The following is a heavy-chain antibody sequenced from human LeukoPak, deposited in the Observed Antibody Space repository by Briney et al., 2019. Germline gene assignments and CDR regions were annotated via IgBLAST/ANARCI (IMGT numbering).Heavy chain of an antibody. J-gene: IGHJ4*02. CDR2: IYPGDSDT. Sequence: GESLKISCKGSGYSFTSYWIGWVRQMPGKGLEWMGIIYPGDSDTRYSPSFQGQVTISADKSISTAYLQWSSLKASDTAMDYCARGRSRYYDFWSGYYPFDYWGQGTLVTVSS. D-gene: IGHD3-3*01. V-gene: IGHV5-51*01. CDR3: ARGRSRYYDFWSGYYPFDY. CDR1: GYSFTSYW.